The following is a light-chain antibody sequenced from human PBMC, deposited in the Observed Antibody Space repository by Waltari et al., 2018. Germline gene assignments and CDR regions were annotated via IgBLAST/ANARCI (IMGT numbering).Light chain of an antibody. V-gene: IGKV4-1*01. J-gene: IGKJ4*01. CDR3: QQYYSTPPLT. CDR1: QSVLYSATNKNY. Sequence: DIVMTQSPDSLAVSLGERATIHCKSSQSVLYSATNKNYLAWYQQKPGQPPKLLIYWASTRESGVPDRFSGIGSVTDFPLTISSLQAEDVAVYYCQQYYSTPPLTFGGGTKVEIK. CDR2: WAS.